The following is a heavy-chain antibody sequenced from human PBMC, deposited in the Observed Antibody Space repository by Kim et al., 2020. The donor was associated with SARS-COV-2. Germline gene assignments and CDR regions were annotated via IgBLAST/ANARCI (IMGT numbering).Heavy chain of an antibody. CDR3: ARAKVTYYDFWSGYPHYYYYYGMGV. Sequence: GGSLRLSCAASGFTFSSYEMNWVRQAPGKGLEWVSYISSSGSTIYYADSVKGRFTISRDNAKNSLYLQMNSLRAEDTAVYYCARAKVTYYDFWSGYPHYYYYYGMGVWGQGTTVTVSS. CDR1: GFTFSSYE. V-gene: IGHV3-48*03. D-gene: IGHD3-3*01. J-gene: IGHJ6*02. CDR2: ISSSGSTI.